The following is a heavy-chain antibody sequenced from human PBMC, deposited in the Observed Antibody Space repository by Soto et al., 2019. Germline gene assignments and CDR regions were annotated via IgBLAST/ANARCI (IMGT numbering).Heavy chain of an antibody. CDR2: ISSDETIV. CDR3: VRGGGVGTTWGYY. V-gene: IGHV3-48*02. D-gene: IGHD1-26*01. CDR1: GYTFRGYG. Sequence: EVQVVASGGGLVQPGGSLRLSCEGFGYTFRGYGMIWVSQAPGKGLECVSYISSDETIVNYADSVKGRFTISRDSAKNSLFLQMNSLRDEATAAYYCVRGGGVGTTWGYYWGQVAQVTVSS. J-gene: IGHJ4*02.